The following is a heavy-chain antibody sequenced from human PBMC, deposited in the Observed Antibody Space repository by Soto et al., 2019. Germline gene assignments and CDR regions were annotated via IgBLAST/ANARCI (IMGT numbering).Heavy chain of an antibody. V-gene: IGHV4-59*01. CDR2: IYYSGST. Sequence: SETLSLTCTVSGGSISSYYWSWIRQPPGKGLEWIGYIYYSGSTNYNPSLKSRVTISVDTSKNQFSLKLSSVTAADTAVYYCARRMVITTDDAFDIWGQGTMVTVSS. J-gene: IGHJ3*02. D-gene: IGHD3-22*01. CDR3: ARRMVITTDDAFDI. CDR1: GGSISSYY.